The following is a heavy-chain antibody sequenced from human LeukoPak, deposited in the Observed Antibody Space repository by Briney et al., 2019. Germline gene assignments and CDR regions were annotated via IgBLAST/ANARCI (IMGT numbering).Heavy chain of an antibody. Sequence: PSETLSLTCTVSDDSISDYYRGWIRQPPGKGLEWIGYIHNSGTSTYNLSLKSRVTISADTSRNQFSLKLNSMTTADTAVYYCTRGAGWLIDYWGQGILVTVSS. J-gene: IGHJ4*02. CDR1: DDSISDYY. D-gene: IGHD3-16*01. CDR2: IHNSGTS. V-gene: IGHV4-59*01. CDR3: TRGAGWLIDY.